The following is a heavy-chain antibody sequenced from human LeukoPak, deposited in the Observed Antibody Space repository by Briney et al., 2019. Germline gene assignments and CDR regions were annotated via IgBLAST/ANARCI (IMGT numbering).Heavy chain of an antibody. V-gene: IGHV3-49*03. CDR3: TRFRGRDGYNGLDY. Sequence: GGSLRLSCTASGFTFGDYTMSWFRQAPGKGLEWVGFIRSKAYGGTTEYAASVKGRFTISRDDSKSIAYLQMNSLKTEDTAVYYCTRFRGRDGYNGLDYWGQGTLVTVFS. CDR1: GFTFGDYT. J-gene: IGHJ4*02. CDR2: IRSKAYGGTT. D-gene: IGHD5-24*01.